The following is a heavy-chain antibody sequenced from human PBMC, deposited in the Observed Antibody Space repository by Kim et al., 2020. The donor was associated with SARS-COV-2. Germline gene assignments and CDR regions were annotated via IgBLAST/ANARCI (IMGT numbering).Heavy chain of an antibody. V-gene: IGHV4-34*01. J-gene: IGHJ4*02. D-gene: IGHD3-22*01. CDR3: ARGYRGSGYYYS. Sequence: YNPSLRSRVTISVDTSKNQFSLKLSSVTAADTAVYYCARGYRGSGYYYSWGQGTLVTVSS.